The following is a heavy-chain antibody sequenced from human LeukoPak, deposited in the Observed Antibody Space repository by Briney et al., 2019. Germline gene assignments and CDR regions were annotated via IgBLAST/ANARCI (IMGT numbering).Heavy chain of an antibody. CDR2: IYTSGST. J-gene: IGHJ4*02. CDR1: GGSISSYY. Sequence: SETLSLTCTVSGGSISSYYWSWIRQPAGKGLEWIGRIYTSGSTNYNPSLKSRVTMSVDTSKNQFSLKLSSVTAADTALYYCASSLDSSGWYFGVYWGQGTLVTVSS. D-gene: IGHD6-19*01. V-gene: IGHV4-4*07. CDR3: ASSLDSSGWYFGVY.